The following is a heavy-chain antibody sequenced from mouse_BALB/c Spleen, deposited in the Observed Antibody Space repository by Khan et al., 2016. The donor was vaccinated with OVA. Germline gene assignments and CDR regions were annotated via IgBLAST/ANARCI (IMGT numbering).Heavy chain of an antibody. CDR1: GFSLTNYG. CDR2: IWAGGST. J-gene: IGHJ4*01. CDR3: ARETSYYGNYEAMDY. D-gene: IGHD2-10*01. V-gene: IGHV2-9*02. Sequence: VQLQESGPGLVAPSQSLSITCTVSGFSLTNYGVHWVRQPPGTGLEWLGIIWAGGSTHYNSALMSRVSIRKDNAKRQGFLKMNSRQTNYTAIYYCARETSYYGNYEAMDYWGHGTSVTVAS.